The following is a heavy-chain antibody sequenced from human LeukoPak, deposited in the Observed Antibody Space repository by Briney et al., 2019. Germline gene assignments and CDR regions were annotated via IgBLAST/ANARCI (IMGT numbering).Heavy chain of an antibody. D-gene: IGHD3-9*01. V-gene: IGHV4-59*01. Sequence: SETLSLTCTVSGGSISSYYWSWIRQPPGRGLEWIGYIYDSGSTNYNPSLKSRVTISVDTSKNQFSLKLSSMTAADTAVYYCAKVASDILTGYNWFDPWGQGTLVTVSS. J-gene: IGHJ5*02. CDR2: IYDSGST. CDR3: AKVASDILTGYNWFDP. CDR1: GGSISSYY.